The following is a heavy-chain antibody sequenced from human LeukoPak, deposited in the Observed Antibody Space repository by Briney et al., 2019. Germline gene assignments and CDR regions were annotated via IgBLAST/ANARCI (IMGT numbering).Heavy chain of an antibody. CDR3: AGGYDILTGYPPAGY. CDR1: GGSFSGYY. D-gene: IGHD3-9*01. V-gene: IGHV4-34*01. Sequence: SETLSLTCAVYGGSFSGYYWSWIRQPPGKGLEWIGEINHSGSTNYNPSLKSRVTISVDTSKNQFSLKLSSVTAADTAVYYCAGGYDILTGYPPAGYWGQGTLVTVSS. J-gene: IGHJ4*02. CDR2: INHSGST.